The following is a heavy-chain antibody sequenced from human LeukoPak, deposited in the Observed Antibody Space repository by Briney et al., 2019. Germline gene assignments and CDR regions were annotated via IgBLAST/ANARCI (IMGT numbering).Heavy chain of an antibody. D-gene: IGHD6-13*01. CDR3: ARGGIAELEYYYYGLDV. CDR1: GFTFSSYS. J-gene: IGHJ6*02. Sequence: GGSVRLSCADSGFTFSSYSIQWVRQAPGKGLEWVAVISFDGSDKYYADSVKGRFTISRDKSQNMVFLQMKSLRLEDTAVYYCARGGIAELEYYYYGLDVWGQGTTVTVSS. CDR2: ISFDGSDK. V-gene: IGHV3-30-3*01.